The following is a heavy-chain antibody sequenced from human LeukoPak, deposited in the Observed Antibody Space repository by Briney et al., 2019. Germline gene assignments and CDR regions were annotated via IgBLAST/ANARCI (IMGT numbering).Heavy chain of an antibody. Sequence: GGSLRLSCTASGFTFGDYAMSWVRQAPGKGLEWVGFIRSKAYGGTTEYAASVKGRFTISGDDSKSIAYLQMNSLKTEDTAVYYCKRNDYGDYPSRYWGQGTLVTVSS. D-gene: IGHD4-17*01. V-gene: IGHV3-49*04. CDR3: KRNDYGDYPSRY. J-gene: IGHJ4*02. CDR2: IRSKAYGGTT. CDR1: GFTFGDYA.